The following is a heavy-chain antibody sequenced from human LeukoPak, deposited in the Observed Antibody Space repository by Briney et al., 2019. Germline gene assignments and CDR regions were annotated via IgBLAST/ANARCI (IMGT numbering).Heavy chain of an antibody. CDR2: ISGGGDRT. CDR3: AKGHSAYGTGFDY. CDR1: GITFSTFA. J-gene: IGHJ4*02. V-gene: IGHV3-23*01. Sequence: PGGSLILSCAASGITFSTFAMSWVRQAPGRGLDCVSVISGGGDRTYYAETVRGRFTISRDNSKDTLYLQMSSPRADDTAIYYCAKGHSAYGTGFDYWGQGTLVTVSS. D-gene: IGHD5-12*01.